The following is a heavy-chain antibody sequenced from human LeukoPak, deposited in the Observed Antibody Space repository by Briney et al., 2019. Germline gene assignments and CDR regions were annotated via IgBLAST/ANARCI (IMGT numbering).Heavy chain of an antibody. CDR2: ISSSSDYI. Sequence: GGSLRLSCAASGFKFSSYSMKWVRQAPGKGLEWVSSISSSSDYIYYADSVKGRFTISRDNAKNSLYLQMNSLRAEDTAVYYCARDNRGWQGIAARPKRSDYYYMDVWGKGTTVTVSS. CDR3: ARDNRGWQGIAARPKRSDYYYMDV. D-gene: IGHD6-6*01. CDR1: GFKFSSYS. V-gene: IGHV3-21*01. J-gene: IGHJ6*03.